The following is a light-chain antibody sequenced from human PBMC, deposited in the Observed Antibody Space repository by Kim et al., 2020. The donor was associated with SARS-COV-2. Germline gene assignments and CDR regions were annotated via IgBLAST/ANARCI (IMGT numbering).Light chain of an antibody. J-gene: IGKJ1*01. CDR1: QTVLYSSNNKNY. Sequence: DIVMTQSPDSLAVSLGERATINGKSNQTVLYSSNNKNYLAWYQQKPGHPPKLLLSWASTRESGVPDRFSGSGSGSDFTLTISSLQAEDVAVYYCQQYYSVPRTFGQGTKVDIK. V-gene: IGKV4-1*01. CDR2: WAS. CDR3: QQYYSVPRT.